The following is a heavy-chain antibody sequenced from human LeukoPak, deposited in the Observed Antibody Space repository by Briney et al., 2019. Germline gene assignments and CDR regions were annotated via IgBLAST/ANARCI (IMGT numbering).Heavy chain of an antibody. CDR3: ARGYCSGGSCYSVGYFDY. D-gene: IGHD2-15*01. CDR2: INPSGGST. J-gene: IGHJ4*02. Sequence: ASVKVSFKASGYTFTIYYMHWVRQAPGQGLEWMGLINPSGGSTSYAQKFQGRVTMTRDTSTSTVYMELSSLRSEDTAVYYCARGYCSGGSCYSVGYFDYWGQGTLVTVSS. CDR1: GYTFTIYY. V-gene: IGHV1-46*01.